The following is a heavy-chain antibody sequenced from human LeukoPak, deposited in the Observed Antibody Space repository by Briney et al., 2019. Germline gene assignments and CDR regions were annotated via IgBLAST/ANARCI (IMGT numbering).Heavy chain of an antibody. Sequence: GGSLRLSCAATGFTFSSYSMNWVRQAPGKGLEWVSSISSSSYIYYADSVKGGFTISRDNAKNSLYLQMNSLRAEDTAVYYCAREGPHDSQVAPNAFDIWGQGTMVTVSS. CDR2: ISSSSYI. CDR1: GFTFSSYS. J-gene: IGHJ3*02. V-gene: IGHV3-21*01. D-gene: IGHD3-3*01. CDR3: AREGPHDSQVAPNAFDI.